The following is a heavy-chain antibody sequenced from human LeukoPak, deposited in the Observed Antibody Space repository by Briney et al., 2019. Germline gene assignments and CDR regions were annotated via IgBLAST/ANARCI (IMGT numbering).Heavy chain of an antibody. Sequence: ASVKVSCKASGYTFTGYYMHWVRQAPGQGLEWMGWINPNSGGTNYAQKFQGRVTMTRDTSISTAYMELSRLRSDDTAVYYCARGIGGDTEHYFDYWGQGTLVTVSS. D-gene: IGHD4-17*01. J-gene: IGHJ4*02. CDR1: GYTFTGYY. CDR2: INPNSGGT. CDR3: ARGIGGDTEHYFDY. V-gene: IGHV1-2*02.